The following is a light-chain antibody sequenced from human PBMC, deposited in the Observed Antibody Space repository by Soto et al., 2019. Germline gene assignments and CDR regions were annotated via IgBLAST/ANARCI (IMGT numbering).Light chain of an antibody. CDR3: LEASSFPFT. Sequence: DIQMTQSPSSVSASVGDSVTITCRASHDISDWLAWYQQKPGKAPKLLIFAASTLQSGVPSRFSGSGSGTDFTLTISSLQPEDFATYYCLEASSFPFTFGPGTKVEIK. CDR1: HDISDW. CDR2: AAS. V-gene: IGKV1-12*01. J-gene: IGKJ3*01.